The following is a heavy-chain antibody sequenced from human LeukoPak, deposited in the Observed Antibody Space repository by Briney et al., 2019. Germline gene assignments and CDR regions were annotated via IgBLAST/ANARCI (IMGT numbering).Heavy chain of an antibody. CDR1: GFTVSSYY. D-gene: IGHD3-10*01. CDR2: ICAGGST. CDR3: ATAGSSELLWDYAMDV. V-gene: IGHV3-53*04. Sequence: GGPLRLSCAASGFTVSSYYMCWVRQAPGKVLEWGSLICAGGSTYYADAVKGRFTISRHNSKNSLHLQMNSLRVENTAVYYCATAGSSELLWDYAMDVWGQGTTVTVSS. J-gene: IGHJ6*02.